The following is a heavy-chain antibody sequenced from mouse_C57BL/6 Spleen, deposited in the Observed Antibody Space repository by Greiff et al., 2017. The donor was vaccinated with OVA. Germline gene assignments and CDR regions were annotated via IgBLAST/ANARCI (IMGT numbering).Heavy chain of an antibody. V-gene: IGHV1-64*01. CDR3: AREENLNYDYPWFAY. CDR1: GYTFTSYW. CDR2: IHPNSGST. Sequence: QVHVKQPGAELVKPGASVKLSCKASGYTFTSYWMHWVKQRPGQGLEWIGMIHPNSGSTNYNEKFKSKATLTVDKSSSTAYMQLSSLTSEDSAVYYGAREENLNYDYPWFAYWGQGTLVTVSA. D-gene: IGHD2-4*01. J-gene: IGHJ3*01.